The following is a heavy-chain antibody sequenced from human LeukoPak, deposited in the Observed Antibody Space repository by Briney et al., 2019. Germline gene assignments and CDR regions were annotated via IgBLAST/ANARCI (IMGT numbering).Heavy chain of an antibody. CDR3: ARGVAAATGWFDP. J-gene: IGHJ5*02. Sequence: ASVKVSCKASGYTFTNNGISWVRQAPGQGLEWMGRISAYTGNTNYAQKLQGRVTMTTDTSTSTAYMELRSLRSDDTAVYYCARGVAAATGWFDPWGQGTLVTVSS. CDR1: GYTFTNNG. CDR2: ISAYTGNT. V-gene: IGHV1-18*04. D-gene: IGHD2-2*01.